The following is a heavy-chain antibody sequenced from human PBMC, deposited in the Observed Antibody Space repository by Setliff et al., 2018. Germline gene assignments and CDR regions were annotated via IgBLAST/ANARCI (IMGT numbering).Heavy chain of an antibody. CDR2: IWGDGGTK. CDR3: ARTCSGSGCYAGHES. Sequence: PGESLRLSCAASGFTFSTYRMHWVRQAPGKGLEWVAVIWGDGGTKYHADSVKGRFTISRDNSKNTLYLQMNSLRPEDTAVYYCARTCSGSGCYAGHESWGQGTPVTVSS. V-gene: IGHV3-33*08. CDR1: GFTFSTYR. D-gene: IGHD2-15*01. J-gene: IGHJ5*02.